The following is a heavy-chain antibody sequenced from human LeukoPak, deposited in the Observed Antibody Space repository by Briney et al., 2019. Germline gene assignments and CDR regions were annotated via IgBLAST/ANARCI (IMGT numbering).Heavy chain of an antibody. J-gene: IGHJ4*02. CDR2: VSNGGGNTI. V-gene: IGHV3-11*01. Sequence: LSLTCTVSGGSISSYYWTWIRQAPGKGLEWVSYVSNGGGNTIFYADSVKGRFTVFRDYAKNSLYLQMNSLRAEDTAVYYCARDKSNKGHDCWGQGTLVTVSP. CDR3: ARDKSNKGHDC. CDR1: GGSISSYY.